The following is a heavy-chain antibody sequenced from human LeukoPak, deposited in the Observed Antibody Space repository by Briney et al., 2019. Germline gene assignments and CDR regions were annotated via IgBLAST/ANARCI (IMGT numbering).Heavy chain of an antibody. CDR2: IYYTGST. D-gene: IGHD1-26*01. V-gene: IGHV4-59*11. Sequence: SETLSLTCSVSGGSISSHYWSWMRQPPGKGLEWIGYIYYTGSTDYDPSLKSRVTISVDTSKNQLSLKLSSVTAADAAVYYCARSDGAGAADYWGQGTLVTVSS. CDR3: ARSDGAGAADY. CDR1: GGSISSHY. J-gene: IGHJ4*02.